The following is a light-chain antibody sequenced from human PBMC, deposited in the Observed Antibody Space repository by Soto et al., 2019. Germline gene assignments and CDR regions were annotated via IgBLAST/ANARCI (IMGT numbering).Light chain of an antibody. CDR1: QSISSW. CDR2: DAS. J-gene: IGKJ1*01. Sequence: DIQMTQSPPTLSASVGDRVTITCRASQSISSWLAWYQQKPGKAPKLLIYDASSLESGVPSRFSGSGSGTEFTHTISSLQPDDFATYYCQQYNSYPWAFGQGTKVDIK. CDR3: QQYNSYPWA. V-gene: IGKV1-5*01.